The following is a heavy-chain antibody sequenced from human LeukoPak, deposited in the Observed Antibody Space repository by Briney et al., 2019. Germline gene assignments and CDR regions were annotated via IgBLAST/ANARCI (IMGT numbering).Heavy chain of an antibody. CDR1: GGSFSSYY. J-gene: IGHJ1*01. V-gene: IGHV4-34*01. D-gene: IGHD6-13*01. CDR2: IDHSGST. CDR3: ARGLIAAAGTAYIQH. Sequence: SETLSLTCAVYGGSFSSYYWSWIRHPPGKGLEWIGEIDHSGSTNYNQSLKSRVTISVDTSKNQFSLKLSSVTAADTAVYYCARGLIAAAGTAYIQHWGQGTLVTVSS.